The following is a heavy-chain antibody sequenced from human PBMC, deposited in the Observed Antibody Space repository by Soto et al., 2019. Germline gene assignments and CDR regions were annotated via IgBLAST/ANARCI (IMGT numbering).Heavy chain of an antibody. CDR3: ARALPIPFWYVDL. V-gene: IGHV3-30-3*01. Sequence: QVQLVESGGGVVQPGNSLRLSCAASGFTFSSYAMHWVRQAPGKGLEWVAVISYDVNNKYSADSVKGRFTISRDNSKNTLFLQMNSLRAEDTAVYYCARALPIPFWYVDLWGRGTLVTVSS. CDR1: GFTFSSYA. J-gene: IGHJ2*01. CDR2: ISYDVNNK. D-gene: IGHD2-21*01.